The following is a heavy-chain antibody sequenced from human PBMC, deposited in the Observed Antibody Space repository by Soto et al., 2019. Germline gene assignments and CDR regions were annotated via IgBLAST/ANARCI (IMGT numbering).Heavy chain of an antibody. CDR2: IKQDGSEK. D-gene: IGHD6-6*01. CDR3: ARDNESIAALWVCLWYYFDY. J-gene: IGHJ4*02. Sequence: GGSLRLSCAASGFTFSSYWMSWVRQAPGKGLEWVANIKQDGSEKYYVDSVKGRFTISRDNAKNSLYLQMNSLRAEDTAVYYCARDNESIAALWVCLWYYFDYWGQGTLVTVSS. V-gene: IGHV3-7*05. CDR1: GFTFSSYW.